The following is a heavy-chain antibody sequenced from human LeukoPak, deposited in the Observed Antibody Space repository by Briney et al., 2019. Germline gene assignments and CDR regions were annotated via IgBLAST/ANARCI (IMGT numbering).Heavy chain of an antibody. CDR3: ASQYSSSWYPHYYYYGMDV. J-gene: IGHJ6*04. V-gene: IGHV3-53*01. CDR2: IYSGGST. Sequence: QPGGSLRLSCAASGFTVSSNYMSWVRQAPGKGLEWVSVIYSGGSTYYADSVKGRFTISRDNSKNTLYLQMNSLRAEGTAVYYCASQYSSSWYPHYYYYGMDVWGKGTTVTVSS. CDR1: GFTVSSNY. D-gene: IGHD6-13*01.